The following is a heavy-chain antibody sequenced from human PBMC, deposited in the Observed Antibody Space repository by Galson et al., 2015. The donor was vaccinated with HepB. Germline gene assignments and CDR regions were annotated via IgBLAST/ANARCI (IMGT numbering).Heavy chain of an antibody. D-gene: IGHD3-10*01. Sequence: SVKVSCKASGGTFSSYAISWVRQAPGQGLEWMGGIIPIFGTANYAQKFQGRVTITADESMSTAYMELSSLRSEDTAVYYCARVMGFPPSAFDIWGQGTMVTVSS. V-gene: IGHV1-69*13. CDR1: GGTFSSYA. CDR2: IIPIFGTA. J-gene: IGHJ3*02. CDR3: ARVMGFPPSAFDI.